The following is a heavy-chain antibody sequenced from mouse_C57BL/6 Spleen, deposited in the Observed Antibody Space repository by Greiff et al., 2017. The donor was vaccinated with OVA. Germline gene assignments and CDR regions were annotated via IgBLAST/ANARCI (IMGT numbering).Heavy chain of an antibody. CDR2: IDPANGNT. J-gene: IGHJ3*01. Sequence: VQLQQSVAELVRPGASVKLSCTASGFTFTNTYMHWVKQRPDQGLEWIGRIDPANGNTKYAPKFQGKATITADTSSNTAYLQLSSLTSEDTAIYYCASIYYDYDAYVFAYWGQGTLVTVSA. CDR1: GFTFTNTY. V-gene: IGHV14-3*01. D-gene: IGHD2-4*01. CDR3: ASIYYDYDAYVFAY.